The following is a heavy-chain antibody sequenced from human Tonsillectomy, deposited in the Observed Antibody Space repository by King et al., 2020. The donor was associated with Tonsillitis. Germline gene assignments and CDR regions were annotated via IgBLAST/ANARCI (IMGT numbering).Heavy chain of an antibody. V-gene: IGHV3-30-3*01. Sequence: VQLVESGGGVVQPGRSLRLSCAASGFTFSSYAMHWVRQAPGKGLEWVAVISYDGSNKYYADSVKGRFTISRDNSKNTLYLQMNSLRAEDTAVYYCAREGNDIVPGRIDAFGIWGQGTMVTVSS. J-gene: IGHJ3*02. D-gene: IGHD2-15*01. CDR1: GFTFSSYA. CDR2: ISYDGSNK. CDR3: AREGNDIVPGRIDAFGI.